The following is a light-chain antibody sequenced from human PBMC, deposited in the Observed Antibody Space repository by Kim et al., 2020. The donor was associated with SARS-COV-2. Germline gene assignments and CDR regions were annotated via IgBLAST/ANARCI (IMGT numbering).Light chain of an antibody. V-gene: IGKV1-33*01. J-gene: IGKJ2*01. Sequence: DIQMTQSPSSLSASVGDRVTITCQASQDISNYLNWYQQKPGKAPKLLIYDASNLETGVPSRFSGSGSGTDFTFTISSLQPEDIATYYCQQYDNLPSTFGQGTKLDI. CDR2: DAS. CDR1: QDISNY. CDR3: QQYDNLPST.